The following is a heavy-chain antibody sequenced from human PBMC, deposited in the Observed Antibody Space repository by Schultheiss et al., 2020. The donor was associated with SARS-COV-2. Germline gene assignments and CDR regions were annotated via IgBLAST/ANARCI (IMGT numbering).Heavy chain of an antibody. J-gene: IGHJ6*02. CDR2: MSNDGSNK. Sequence: GGSLRLSCEASGFTFSSYGMHWVRQAPGKGLEWVAAMSNDGSNKYYADSVKGRFTISRDNSKNTLDLQMNSLRAEDTAVYYCAKIGDYVWGSYRYHGLDVWGQGTTVTVAS. CDR1: GFTFSSYG. D-gene: IGHD3-16*02. CDR3: AKIGDYVWGSYRYHGLDV. V-gene: IGHV3-30*18.